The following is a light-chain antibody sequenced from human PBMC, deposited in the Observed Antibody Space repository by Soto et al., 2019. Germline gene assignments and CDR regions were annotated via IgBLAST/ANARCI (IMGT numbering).Light chain of an antibody. Sequence: DIVMTQSPLSLPVTPGEPAAISCRSSQSLLHSSGYTYLDWYLQKPGQSPQLLIHSASNRASGVPCRFSGTGSGTDFTRHISRVEAEDVGVYFWMQALQTPPSFGPGTRVDI. V-gene: IGKV2-28*01. CDR1: QSLLHSSGYTY. J-gene: IGKJ3*01. CDR2: SAS. CDR3: MQALQTPPS.